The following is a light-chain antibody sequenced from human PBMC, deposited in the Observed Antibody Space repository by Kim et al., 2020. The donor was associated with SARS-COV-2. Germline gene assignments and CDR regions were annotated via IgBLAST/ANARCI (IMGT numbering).Light chain of an antibody. CDR1: QGVSNS. V-gene: IGKV1-16*02. Sequence: ASVGDRVTICYRPSQGVSNSLAWFPQKPGKAPRYLSYAASSLQNGVPSKFSASCSGTDFTLTISGLQPEDFATYACQQYNTYPLTFGGGTKVDIK. CDR3: QQYNTYPLT. J-gene: IGKJ4*01. CDR2: AAS.